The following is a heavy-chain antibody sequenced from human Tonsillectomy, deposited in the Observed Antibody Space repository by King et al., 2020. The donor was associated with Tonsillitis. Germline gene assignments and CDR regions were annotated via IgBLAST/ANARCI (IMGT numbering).Heavy chain of an antibody. Sequence: LQLQESGPGLVKPSQTLSLTCAVSGGSISSGAYSWSWIRQPPGKGLEWIGYIYYSGSTYYNPSLKSRVTISVDTSKNQFSLKLSSVTAADTAVYYCARAVGDFWSGYYVFDYWGQGTLVTVSS. V-gene: IGHV4-30-4*07. D-gene: IGHD3-3*01. J-gene: IGHJ4*02. CDR3: ARAVGDFWSGYYVFDY. CDR1: GGSISSGAYS. CDR2: IYYSGST.